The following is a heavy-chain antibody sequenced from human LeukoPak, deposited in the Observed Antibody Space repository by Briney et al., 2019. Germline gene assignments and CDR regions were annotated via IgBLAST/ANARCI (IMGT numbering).Heavy chain of an antibody. J-gene: IGHJ6*01. Sequence: SETLSLTCTVSGASISSSTYYWGWIRQPPGKGLEWIGCIYETGSTYYKSSLKSRVTISVDTSKNQFSLKLSSVTAADTAVYYCARHSGSGYYFYFYTMDVWGQGATVTVSS. V-gene: IGHV4-39*01. D-gene: IGHD2-15*01. CDR2: IYETGST. CDR1: GASISSSTYY. CDR3: ARHSGSGYYFYFYTMDV.